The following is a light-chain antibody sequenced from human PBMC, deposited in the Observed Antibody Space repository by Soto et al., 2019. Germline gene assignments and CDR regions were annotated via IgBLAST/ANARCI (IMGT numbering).Light chain of an antibody. V-gene: IGKV3-20*01. CDR1: QSISSSY. CDR3: QQSYTTPFT. CDR2: GAS. Sequence: IVLTQSPGTLSLSPGESATLSCRASQSISSSYLAWYQQKPGQAPRLLIYGASNRATAIPDRFSGSGSGTDFTLTISRLEPEDFAVYYCQQSYTTPFTFGPGTKVDIK. J-gene: IGKJ3*01.